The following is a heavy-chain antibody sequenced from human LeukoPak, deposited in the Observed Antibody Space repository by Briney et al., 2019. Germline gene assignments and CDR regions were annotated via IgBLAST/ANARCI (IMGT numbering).Heavy chain of an antibody. CDR1: GFTFSSYS. CDR2: ISSSSSYI. D-gene: IGHD4-17*01. V-gene: IGHV3-21*01. CDR3: AREPDYGDYPGPFDY. Sequence: PGGSLRLSCAASGFTFSSYSMNWVRQAQGKGLEWVSSISSSSSYIYYADSVKGRFTISRDNAKNSLYLQTNSLRAEDTAVYYCAREPDYGDYPGPFDYWGREPWSPSPQ. J-gene: IGHJ4*02.